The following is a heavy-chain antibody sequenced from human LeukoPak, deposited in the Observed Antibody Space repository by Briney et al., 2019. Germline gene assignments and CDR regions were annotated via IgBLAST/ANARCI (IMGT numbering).Heavy chain of an antibody. J-gene: IGHJ4*02. CDR1: GGSFNGYY. V-gene: IGHV4-34*01. D-gene: IGHD3-22*01. Sequence: SDTLSLTCAVYGGSFNGYYWNWIRQSPGQGLEWMGEINHSGSTNYNPSLKSRVTISIDTSKKQFSLKLSSVTAADTAVYYCARVIVGPLPDYWGQGTLVTVSS. CDR3: ARVIVGPLPDY. CDR2: INHSGST.